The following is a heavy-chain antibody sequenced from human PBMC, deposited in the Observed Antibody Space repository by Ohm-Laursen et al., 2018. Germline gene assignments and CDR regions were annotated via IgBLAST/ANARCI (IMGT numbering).Heavy chain of an antibody. CDR3: ARDFSYDSSGYFLFLY. Sequence: ASVKVSCKASGYTFTSYYMHWVRQAPGQGLEWMGIINPSGGSTSYAQKFQGRVTMTRDTSTSTVYMELSSLRSEDTAVYYCARDFSYDSSGYFLFLYWGQGTLVTVSS. J-gene: IGHJ4*02. CDR2: INPSGGST. CDR1: GYTFTSYY. D-gene: IGHD3-22*01. V-gene: IGHV1-46*01.